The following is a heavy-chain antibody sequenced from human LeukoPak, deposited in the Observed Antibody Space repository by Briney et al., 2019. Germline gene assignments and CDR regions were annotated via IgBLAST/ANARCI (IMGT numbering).Heavy chain of an antibody. J-gene: IGHJ5*02. V-gene: IGHV4-59*12. D-gene: IGHD2-15*01. CDR2: IYYSGST. CDR1: GGSISSYY. CDR3: ARAPYCSGGSCYTSYNWFDP. Sequence: PSETLSLTCTVSGGSISSYYWSWIRQPPGKGLEWIGYIYYSGSTHYNPSLKSRVTISVDRSKNQFSLKLSSVTAADTAVYYCARAPYCSGGSCYTSYNWFDPWGQGTLVTVSS.